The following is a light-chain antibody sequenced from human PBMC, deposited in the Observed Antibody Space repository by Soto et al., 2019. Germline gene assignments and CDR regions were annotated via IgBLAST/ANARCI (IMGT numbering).Light chain of an antibody. CDR1: QDISNY. J-gene: IGKJ1*01. Sequence: DIQMPQSPSSLSASVGDRATITCQASQDISNYLNWYQQKLGKAPKLLIYDASNLETGVPSRFSGSGSGTEFTLTISSLQPDDFATYYCQQHNSYSRTFGQGNKVDIK. CDR2: DAS. V-gene: IGKV1-33*01. CDR3: QQHNSYSRT.